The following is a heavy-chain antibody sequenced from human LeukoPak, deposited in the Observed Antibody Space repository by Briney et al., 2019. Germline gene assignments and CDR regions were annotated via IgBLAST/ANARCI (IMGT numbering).Heavy chain of an antibody. CDR1: GFTFTNFS. J-gene: IGHJ4*02. CDR3: ARDPTSYSSSELAALTRRLY. V-gene: IGHV3-23*01. Sequence: PGGSLTLSCTASGFTFTNFSMTWIRPAPGRGLEWVAHVRAEGETYYTECVRGRFTISGDNPKSTFYWQWTSLEAETPPVYYVARDPTSYSSSELAALTRRLYGGQGTGVTVSS. CDR2: VRAEGET. D-gene: IGHD6-13*01.